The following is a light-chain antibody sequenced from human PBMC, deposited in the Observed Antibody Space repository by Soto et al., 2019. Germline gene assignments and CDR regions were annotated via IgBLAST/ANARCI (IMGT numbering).Light chain of an antibody. Sequence: DILLTQSPSSLSASPGERVTLSCRASQSIGSSLDWYQQKPGKAPRLLINDSSNRETGVPARFSGSGSGTDFTFTISSLEPEDFAAYYCQQYNDLPLTFGGGTKVEIK. CDR2: DSS. J-gene: IGKJ4*01. V-gene: IGKV3-11*01. CDR3: QQYNDLPLT. CDR1: QSIGSS.